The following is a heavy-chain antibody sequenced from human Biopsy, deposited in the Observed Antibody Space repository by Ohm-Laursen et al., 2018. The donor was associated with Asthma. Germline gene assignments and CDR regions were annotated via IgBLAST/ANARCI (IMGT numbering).Heavy chain of an antibody. Sequence: SLRLSCTASGFVFRSHAMHWVRQAPGKGLEWVAVVSYDGGVAHYADSMKGRSTISRDNSKNTLYLQMNSLRAEDTAVYYCARDAWELQKPYAYYFDYWGQGTLVTVSS. CDR3: ARDAWELQKPYAYYFDY. V-gene: IGHV3-30*03. J-gene: IGHJ4*02. CDR2: VSYDGGVA. D-gene: IGHD1-26*01. CDR1: GFVFRSHA.